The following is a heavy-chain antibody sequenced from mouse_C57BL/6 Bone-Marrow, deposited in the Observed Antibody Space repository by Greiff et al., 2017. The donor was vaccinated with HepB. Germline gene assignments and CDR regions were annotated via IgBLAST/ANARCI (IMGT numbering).Heavy chain of an antibody. CDR1: GYTFTGYW. Sequence: QVQLQQSGAELMKPGASVKLSCKASGYTFTGYWIEWVKQRPGHGLEWIGEILPGGGSTNYNEKFKGKATFTAETSSTTAYMQLSSLTTEDSAIYYCARCPYYCGSSYWYFDVWGTGTPVTVSS. V-gene: IGHV1-9*01. D-gene: IGHD1-1*01. CDR2: ILPGGGST. J-gene: IGHJ1*03. CDR3: ARCPYYCGSSYWYFDV.